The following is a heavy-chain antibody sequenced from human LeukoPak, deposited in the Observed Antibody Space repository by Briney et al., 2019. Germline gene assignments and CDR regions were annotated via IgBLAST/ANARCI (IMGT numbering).Heavy chain of an antibody. D-gene: IGHD3-22*01. Sequence: KTSQTLSLTCTVSGGSISSGSYYWSWIRQPAGKGLEWIGRIHTSGSTNYNPSLRSRVTISLDTPKNQFSLQLSSVTAADTAVYYCARTPRYDNSGRVDWFDPWGQGTLVTVSS. CDR1: GGSISSGSYY. J-gene: IGHJ5*02. V-gene: IGHV4-61*02. CDR3: ARTPRYDNSGRVDWFDP. CDR2: IHTSGST.